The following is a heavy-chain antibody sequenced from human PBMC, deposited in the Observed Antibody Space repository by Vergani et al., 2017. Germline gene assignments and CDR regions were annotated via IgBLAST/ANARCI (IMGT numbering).Heavy chain of an antibody. CDR2: ISYDGSNK. Sequence: QVQLVESGGGVVQPGRSLRLSCAASGFTFCSYGMHWVRQAPGKGLEWVAVISYDGSNKYYADSVKGRFTISRDNSKNRLYLQMNSLRAEDTAVYYCAKAHRGVRGVINYYYYMDVWGKGTTVTVSS. CDR3: AKAHRGVRGVINYYYYMDV. CDR1: GFTFCSYG. V-gene: IGHV3-30*18. D-gene: IGHD3-10*01. J-gene: IGHJ6*03.